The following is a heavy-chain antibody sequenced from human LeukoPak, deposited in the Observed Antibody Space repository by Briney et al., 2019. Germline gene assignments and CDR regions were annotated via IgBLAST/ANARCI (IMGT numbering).Heavy chain of an antibody. V-gene: IGHV1-69*04. CDR2: IVPIFDMA. CDR1: EGTFSNHA. CDR3: ATETAVGYFVY. Sequence: SVKVSCKASEGTFSNHAINWERQAPGQGLEWMGRIVPIFDMATYAHKFHGRVTITADKSASTAYMEVSGLTSDDTAVFYCATETAVGYFVYWGQGTLVTVSS. J-gene: IGHJ4*02. D-gene: IGHD5-18*01.